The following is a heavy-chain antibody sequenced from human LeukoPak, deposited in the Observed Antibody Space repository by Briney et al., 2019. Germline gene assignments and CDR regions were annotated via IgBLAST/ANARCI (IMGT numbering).Heavy chain of an antibody. D-gene: IGHD7-27*01. CDR2: INWDGDST. J-gene: IGHJ4*02. Sequence: TGGSLRLSCAASGFTFDDYGMSWVRHAPGKGLEWVSGINWDGDSTDYADSVKGRFTISRDNARNSLYVQMNSLRAEDTALYYCARGPLTGSMLGDFAYWGQGTLVTVSS. CDR1: GFTFDDYG. V-gene: IGHV3-20*04. CDR3: ARGPLTGSMLGDFAY.